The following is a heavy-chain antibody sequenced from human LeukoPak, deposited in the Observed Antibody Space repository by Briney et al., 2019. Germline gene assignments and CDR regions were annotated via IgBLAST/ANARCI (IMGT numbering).Heavy chain of an antibody. CDR2: INTDGSST. D-gene: IGHD6-13*01. V-gene: IGHV3-74*01. Sequence: PGGSLRLFCAASGFTFSSYWMHWVRQAPGQGLVWVSRINTDGSSTSYADSVKGRFTISRDNAKNTLYLQMNSLRAEDTAVYYCARYRSGWYVAVDYWGQGTLVTVSS. J-gene: IGHJ4*02. CDR1: GFTFSSYW. CDR3: ARYRSGWYVAVDY.